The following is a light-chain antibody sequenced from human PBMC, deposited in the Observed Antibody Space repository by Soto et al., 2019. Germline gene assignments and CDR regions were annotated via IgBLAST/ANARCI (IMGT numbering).Light chain of an antibody. Sequence: QSALTQPPSASGSPGQSVTISCTGTSSDVGGYNYVSWYQQHPGKAPKFLIFEVSRRPSGVPDRFSGSKSGNXASLTVSGLQADDEADYYCSSYAGSNNPVIFGGGTKLTVL. J-gene: IGLJ2*01. CDR3: SSYAGSNNPVI. CDR1: SSDVGGYNY. CDR2: EVS. V-gene: IGLV2-8*01.